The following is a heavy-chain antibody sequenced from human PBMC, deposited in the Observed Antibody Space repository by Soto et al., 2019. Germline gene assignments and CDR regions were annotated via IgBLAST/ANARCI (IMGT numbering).Heavy chain of an antibody. CDR1: GFTFNSYV. J-gene: IGHJ4*02. CDR2: ISGSGGST. CDR3: AKVHPYSSSTKASLYFDY. D-gene: IGHD6-6*01. Sequence: GGSLRLSCAASGFTFNSYVMSWVRQAPGKGLEWVSAISGSGGSTYYADSVKGRFTISRDNSKNTLYLQMSSLRAEDTAVYYCAKVHPYSSSTKASLYFDYWGQGTLVTVSS. V-gene: IGHV3-23*01.